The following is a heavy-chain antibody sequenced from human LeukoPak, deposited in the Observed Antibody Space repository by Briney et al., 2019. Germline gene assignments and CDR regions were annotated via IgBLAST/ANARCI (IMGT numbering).Heavy chain of an antibody. D-gene: IGHD2-2*02. J-gene: IGHJ4*02. V-gene: IGHV1-69*05. CDR1: GGTFSSYA. CDR3: ARGYCSSTSCYTPYYFDY. CDR2: IIPIFGTA. Sequence: SVKVSCKASGGTFSSYAISWVRQAPGQGLEWMGGIIPIFGTANYAQKFQGRVTITTDESTSTAYMELSSLRSEDTAVYYCARGYCSSTSCYTPYYFDYWGQRTLVTVSS.